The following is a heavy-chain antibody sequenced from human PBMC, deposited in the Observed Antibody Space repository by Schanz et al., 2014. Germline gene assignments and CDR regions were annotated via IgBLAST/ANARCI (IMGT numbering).Heavy chain of an antibody. CDR3: AASSGWHPSTDY. Sequence: EVQLLESGGGLVQPGGSLRLSCAASGFGFSSYSMNWVRQAPGKGLEWISYITYNGGTIYYADSVKGRFTISRDNAKSSLYLQMNSLRVEDTAVYYCAASSGWHPSTDYWGQGTLVTVSS. CDR1: GFGFSSYS. J-gene: IGHJ4*02. D-gene: IGHD6-19*01. V-gene: IGHV3-48*01. CDR2: ITYNGGTI.